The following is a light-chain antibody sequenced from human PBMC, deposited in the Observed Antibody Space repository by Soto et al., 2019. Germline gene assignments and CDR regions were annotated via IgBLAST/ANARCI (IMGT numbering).Light chain of an antibody. CDR1: QSVSSY. CDR3: QQRGKWPRT. CDR2: GAS. V-gene: IGKV3-11*01. J-gene: IGKJ2*01. Sequence: EIVLTQSPATLSLSPGERATLSCRASQSVSSYLAWYQHKPGQAPRLLIYGASNRATDIPARFSGRGSGTDFTLTISSLEYGDSAVYYCQQRGKWPRTFGQGTKLEIK.